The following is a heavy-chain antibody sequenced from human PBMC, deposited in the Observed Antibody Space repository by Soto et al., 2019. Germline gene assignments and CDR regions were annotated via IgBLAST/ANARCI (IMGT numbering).Heavy chain of an antibody. D-gene: IGHD1-1*01. CDR1: GGFVSSGSYY. CDR2: MSHSGGT. Sequence: QVQLQQWGAGLLKPSETLSLTCAVYGGFVSSGSYYWSWIRQPPGKGLEWIGEMSHSGGTHFNPSLKSRLTISVDTSKYQFSLTMSSVTAADTALYYCARVERGTATTVVDAFDIWGPGTMVTVSS. V-gene: IGHV4-34*01. J-gene: IGHJ3*02. CDR3: ARVERGTATTVVDAFDI.